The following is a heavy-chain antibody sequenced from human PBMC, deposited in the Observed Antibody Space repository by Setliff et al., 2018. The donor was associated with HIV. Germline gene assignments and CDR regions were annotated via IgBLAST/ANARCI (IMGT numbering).Heavy chain of an antibody. V-gene: IGHV4-4*07. CDR3: ARDNWGSLDY. Sequence: SETLSLTCTVSGGSISSYYWSWIRQPAGKGLEWIGRISASGSTNYNPSLESRVTLSIDTSNNQFSLKLTSVTAADTAVYYCARDNWGSLDYWGQGMLVTVSS. D-gene: IGHD7-27*01. CDR2: ISASGST. CDR1: GGSISSYY. J-gene: IGHJ4*02.